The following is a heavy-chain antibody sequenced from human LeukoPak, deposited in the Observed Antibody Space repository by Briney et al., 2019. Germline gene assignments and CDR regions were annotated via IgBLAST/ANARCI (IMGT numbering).Heavy chain of an antibody. CDR2: IIPIFGTA. J-gene: IGHJ4*02. CDR3: ARGGWLQFCYFDY. CDR1: GGTFSSYA. Sequence: SVKVSCKASGGTFSSYAISWVRQAPGQGLEWMGRIIPIFGTANYAQKFQGRDTITTDESTSTAYMELSSLRSEDTAVYYCARGGWLQFCYFDYWGQGTLVTVSS. D-gene: IGHD5-24*01. V-gene: IGHV1-69*05.